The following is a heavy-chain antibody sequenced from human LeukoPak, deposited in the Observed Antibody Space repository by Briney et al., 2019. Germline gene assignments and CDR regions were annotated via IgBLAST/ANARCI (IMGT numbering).Heavy chain of an antibody. D-gene: IGHD5-24*01. CDR1: GFRFSSYA. CDR3: ARDSAWEWLPDYYFDY. CDR2: ISYDGSNK. Sequence: GGSLRLSCAASGFRFSSYAMHWVRQAPGKGLEWVAVISYDGSNKYYADSVKGRFTISRDNSKNTLYLQMNSLRAEDTAVYYCARDSAWEWLPDYYFDYWGQGTLVTVSS. V-gene: IGHV3-30-3*01. J-gene: IGHJ4*02.